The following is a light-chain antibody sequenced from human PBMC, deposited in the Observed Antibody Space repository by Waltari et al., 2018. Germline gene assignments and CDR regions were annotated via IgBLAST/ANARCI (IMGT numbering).Light chain of an antibody. CDR3: HSRDTISTRV. V-gene: IGLV3-19*01. CDR1: SLRRYY. CDR2: GQD. J-gene: IGLJ3*02. Sequence: SSELTQDPAVSVALGQTVRIPCQGDSLRRYYASWYQQRPGQDPRLVLYGQDNRPSGIPDRFSCSTSGDTSSLTITGAQAEDEADYYCHSRDTISTRVFGGGTRLTV.